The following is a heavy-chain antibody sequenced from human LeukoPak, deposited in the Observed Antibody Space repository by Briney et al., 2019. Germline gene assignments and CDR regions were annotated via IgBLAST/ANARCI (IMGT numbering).Heavy chain of an antibody. Sequence: ASVKVSCKSSGGTFSSYTISWVRQATGQGLEWMGWMNPNSGNTGYAQKFQGRVTMTRNTSISTAYMELSSLRSEDTAVYYCARGRQWLVCDYWGQGTLVTVSS. D-gene: IGHD6-19*01. CDR1: GGTFSSYT. CDR3: ARGRQWLVCDY. CDR2: MNPNSGNT. J-gene: IGHJ4*02. V-gene: IGHV1-8*02.